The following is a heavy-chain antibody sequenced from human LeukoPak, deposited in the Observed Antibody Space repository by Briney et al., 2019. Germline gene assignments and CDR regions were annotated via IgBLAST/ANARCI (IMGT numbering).Heavy chain of an antibody. J-gene: IGHJ4*02. CDR3: ARDGFGSYFSLDS. CDR2: IRHDGSDE. Sequence: PGGSPRLSCVASGFKFSDYYMSWVRQAPGKGLEWVADIRHDGSDEYNVDSVKGRFTISRDNAKNSLFLQMNSLRAEDTAVYYCARDGFGSYFSLDSWGQGALVTVSS. D-gene: IGHD3-10*01. CDR1: GFKFSDYY. V-gene: IGHV3-7*04.